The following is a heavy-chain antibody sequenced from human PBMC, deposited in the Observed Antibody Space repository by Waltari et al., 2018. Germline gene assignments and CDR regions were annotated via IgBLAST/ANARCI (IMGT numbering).Heavy chain of an antibody. J-gene: IGHJ4*02. CDR1: GFTFLHYG. V-gene: IGHV3-23*01. Sequence: EVQLLESGGGLVQPGGSVRLSWAASGFTFLHYGRGWIRQAPGKGLEWVSGITGGGETTYYADSVKGRFTVSRDNSKNTVYLQMNSLRAEDTAIYYCAKDPPLGYCSGGSYYADSWGQGTPVTVSS. CDR2: ITGGGETT. D-gene: IGHD2-15*01. CDR3: AKDPPLGYCSGGSYYADS.